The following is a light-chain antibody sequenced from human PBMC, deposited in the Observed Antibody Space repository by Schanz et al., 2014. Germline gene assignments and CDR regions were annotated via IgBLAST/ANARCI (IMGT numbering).Light chain of an antibody. V-gene: IGKV1-12*01. J-gene: IGKJ1*01. Sequence: DIRMTQSPSTLSASVGDRVTITCRASQSINSWLAWYQQKPGKAPKLLIYAASSLQSGVPSRFSGSGSGTDFTLTISSLQPEDFATYYCQQANSFPPTFGQGTKVEIK. CDR2: AAS. CDR1: QSINSW. CDR3: QQANSFPPT.